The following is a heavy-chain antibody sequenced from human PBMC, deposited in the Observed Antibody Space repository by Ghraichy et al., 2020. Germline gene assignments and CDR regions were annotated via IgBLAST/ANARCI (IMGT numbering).Heavy chain of an antibody. D-gene: IGHD4-17*01. V-gene: IGHV4-30-4*01. CDR2: IYYSGST. CDR1: GGSISSGDYY. Sequence: SETLSLTCTVSGGSISSGDYYWSWIRQPPGKGLEWIGYIYYSGSTYYNPSLKSRVTISVDTSKNQFSLKLSSVTAADTAVYYCARYYHDYGDYVLLGVMGDNYYFDYWGQGTLVTVSS. J-gene: IGHJ4*02. CDR3: ARYYHDYGDYVLLGVMGDNYYFDY.